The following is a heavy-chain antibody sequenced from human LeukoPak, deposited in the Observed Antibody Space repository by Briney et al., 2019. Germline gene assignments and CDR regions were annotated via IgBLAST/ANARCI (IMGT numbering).Heavy chain of an antibody. CDR1: GGSFSGYY. CDR3: ARGSSYYDFWSGYYGYPYYYYMDV. D-gene: IGHD3-3*01. V-gene: IGHV4-34*01. J-gene: IGHJ6*03. Sequence: PSETLSLTCAVYGGSFSGYYWSWIRQPPGKGLEWIGGINHSGSTNYNPSLKSRVTISVDTSKNQFSLKLSSVTAADTAVYYCARGSSYYDFWSGYYGYPYYYYMDVWGKGTTVTVSS. CDR2: INHSGST.